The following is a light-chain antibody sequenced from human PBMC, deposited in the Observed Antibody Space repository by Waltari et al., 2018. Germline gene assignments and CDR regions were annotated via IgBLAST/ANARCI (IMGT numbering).Light chain of an antibody. CDR1: NIGTYS. CDR2: YDR. V-gene: IGLV3-21*04. CDR3: HVWHPHVDPGV. Sequence: SYVVTQPPSVSVAPGETATITCGGDNIGTYSVHWYQQKAGQAPVLVIFYDRDRPSGIPDRFSGSNSGNTATLTISRVEAGDEARYYCHVWHPHVDPGVFGT. J-gene: IGLJ1*01.